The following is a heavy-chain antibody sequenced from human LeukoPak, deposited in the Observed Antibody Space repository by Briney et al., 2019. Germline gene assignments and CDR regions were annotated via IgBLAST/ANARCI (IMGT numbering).Heavy chain of an antibody. CDR3: AKVPRNSGLGY. J-gene: IGHJ4*02. CDR2: INKDGSEK. D-gene: IGHD6-19*01. V-gene: IGHV3-7*01. Sequence: TGGSLRLSCAVSGLTFSSCWMSWVRQAPGKGLEWVANINKDGSEKYYVDSMGGRFIISRDSAKNSLYPQMNSLRAEDTAVYYCAKVPRNSGLGYWGQGARVTVSS. CDR1: GLTFSSCW.